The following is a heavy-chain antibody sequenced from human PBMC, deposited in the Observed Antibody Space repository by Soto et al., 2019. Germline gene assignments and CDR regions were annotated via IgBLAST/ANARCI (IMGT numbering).Heavy chain of an antibody. CDR3: AKFRGPSYSYYSMDV. Sequence: EVQLLESGGGLVQPGGSLRLSCAASGFTFGSYAMNWLRQAPGRGLECVSFISGSGLTTYYADSVKGRFTVSRDNSKNTLDLQMNSLRAEDTALYYCAKFRGPSYSYYSMDVWGKGTTVTVSS. CDR1: GFTFGSYA. J-gene: IGHJ6*03. V-gene: IGHV3-23*01. D-gene: IGHD3-16*01. CDR2: ISGSGLTT.